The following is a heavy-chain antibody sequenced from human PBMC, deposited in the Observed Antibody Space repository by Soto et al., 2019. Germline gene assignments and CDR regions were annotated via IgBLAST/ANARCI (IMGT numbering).Heavy chain of an antibody. V-gene: IGHV2-5*02. CDR3: AHRVVSVGFVEWLRRGWFDF. CDR2: IYWDDDK. CDR1: GFSLSTSGVG. J-gene: IGHJ5*01. Sequence: QITLKESGPTLVKPTQTLTLTCTFSGFSLSTSGVGVGWIRQPPGKALEWLALIYWDDDKRYSPSLKSRLTITKDTSKNQVVPTMSNMDPVDTATYYCAHRVVSVGFVEWLRRGWFDFWGQGTLVTVSS. D-gene: IGHD3-3*01.